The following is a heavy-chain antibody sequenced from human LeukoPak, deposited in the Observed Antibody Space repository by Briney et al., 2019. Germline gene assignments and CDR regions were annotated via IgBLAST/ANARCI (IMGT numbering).Heavy chain of an antibody. D-gene: IGHD5-12*01. Sequence: GGSLRLSCAASGFTFSSYAMHWVRQAPGKGLEWVAVISYDGSNKYYADSVKGRFTISRDNSKNTLYLRMNSLRAEDTAVYYCASGYSGYDFAYWGQGTLVTVSS. J-gene: IGHJ4*02. V-gene: IGHV3-30-3*01. CDR2: ISYDGSNK. CDR3: ASGYSGYDFAY. CDR1: GFTFSSYA.